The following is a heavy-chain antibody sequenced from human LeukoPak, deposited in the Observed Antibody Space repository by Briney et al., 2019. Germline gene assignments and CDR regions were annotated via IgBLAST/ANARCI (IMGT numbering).Heavy chain of an antibody. D-gene: IGHD3-10*01. V-gene: IGHV5-51*01. CDR2: IYPGDSDT. CDR3: ARRRGYGSGSYSFDY. J-gene: IGHJ4*02. Sequence: PGESLKISCKGSGYSFTIYWIGWVRQMPGKGLEWMGIIYPGDSDTRYSPSFQGQVTISADKSISTAYLQWNSLKASDTAMYYCARRRGYGSGSYSFDYWGQGTLVTVSS. CDR1: GYSFTIYW.